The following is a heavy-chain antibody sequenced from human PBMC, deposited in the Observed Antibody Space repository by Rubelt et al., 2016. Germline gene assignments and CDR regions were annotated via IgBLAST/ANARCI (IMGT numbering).Heavy chain of an antibody. CDR3: AKDNSNYYDSSARGFFDY. D-gene: IGHD3-22*01. J-gene: IGHJ4*02. CDR1: GFTFSSYA. CDR2: ISGSGGGT. Sequence: GGLVQPGGSLRLSCAASGFTFSSYAMSWVRQAPGKGLEWVSVISGSGGGTYYADSVKGRFTISRDNSKNTLYLQMNSLRAEDTAVYYCAKDNSNYYDSSARGFFDYWGQGTLVTVSS. V-gene: IGHV3-23*01.